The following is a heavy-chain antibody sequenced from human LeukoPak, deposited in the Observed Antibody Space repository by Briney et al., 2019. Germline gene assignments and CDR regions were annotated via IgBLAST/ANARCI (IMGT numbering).Heavy chain of an antibody. Sequence: GASVKVSCKASGYTFTGYYMHWVRQAPGQGLEWMGWINPNSGGTNYAQKLQGRVTMTTDTSTSTAYMELRSLRSDDTAVYYCARDPRYSGSYFDYWGQGTLVTVSS. CDR2: INPNSGGT. D-gene: IGHD1-26*01. V-gene: IGHV1-2*02. J-gene: IGHJ4*02. CDR1: GYTFTGYY. CDR3: ARDPRYSGSYFDY.